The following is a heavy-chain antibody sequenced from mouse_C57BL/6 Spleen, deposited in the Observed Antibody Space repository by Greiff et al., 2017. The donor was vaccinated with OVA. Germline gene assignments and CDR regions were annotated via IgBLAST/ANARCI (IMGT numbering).Heavy chain of an antibody. V-gene: IGHV5-6*02. CDR1: GFTFSSYG. J-gene: IGHJ4*01. CDR3: AREAAGAMDY. Sequence: DVKLVESGGDLVKPGGSLKLSCAASGFTFSSYGMSWVRQTPDKRLEWVATISSGGSYTYYPDSVKGRFTISRDNAKNTLYLQMSSLKSEDTAMYYCAREAAGAMDYWGQGTSVTVSS. CDR2: ISSGGSYT.